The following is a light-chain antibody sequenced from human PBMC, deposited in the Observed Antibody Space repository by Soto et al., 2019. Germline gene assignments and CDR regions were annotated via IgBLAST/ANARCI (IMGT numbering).Light chain of an antibody. CDR3: QQYDKWPRT. CDR1: QSVSSY. Sequence: EIVFTQSPSTLSSSPFERSTLSCGASQSVSSYQAWYQKKRGQPPRLLIHFAYTRATAVPARCTAGGAGTEFTLTISSLQSDDLAVYYCQQYDKWPRTFGQGTKV. V-gene: IGKV3-15*01. J-gene: IGKJ1*01. CDR2: FAY.